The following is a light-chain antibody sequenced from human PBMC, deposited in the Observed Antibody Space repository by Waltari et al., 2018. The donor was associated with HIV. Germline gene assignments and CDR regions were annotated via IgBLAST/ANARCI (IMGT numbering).Light chain of an antibody. V-gene: IGKV3-11*01. CDR2: DAS. J-gene: IGKJ2*01. Sequence: EIVLNQSPATLSLSPGERATLPCRASQSISSYLAWYQQKPGQAPRLLIDDASNRATGIPARFSGSGSATDFTLTISSLEPEDFAVYYWQHRSSWPRGTFGQGTKLEIK. CDR3: QHRSSWPRGT. CDR1: QSISSY.